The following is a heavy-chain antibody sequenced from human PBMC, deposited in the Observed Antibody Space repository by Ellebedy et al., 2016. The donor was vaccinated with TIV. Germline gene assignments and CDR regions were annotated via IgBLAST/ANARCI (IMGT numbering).Heavy chain of an antibody. V-gene: IGHV1-69*13. CDR3: ARGSIGNYGDYEGD. D-gene: IGHD4-17*01. J-gene: IGHJ4*02. Sequence: ASVKVSCKASGGTFSSYAISWVRQAPGQGLEWMGGIIPIFSTANYAQKFQGRVTITADESTSTAYMELSSLRSEDTAVYYCARGSIGNYGDYEGDWGQGTLVTVSS. CDR1: GGTFSSYA. CDR2: IIPIFSTA.